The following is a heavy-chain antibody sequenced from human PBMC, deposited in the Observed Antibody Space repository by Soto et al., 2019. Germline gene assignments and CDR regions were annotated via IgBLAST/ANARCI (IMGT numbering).Heavy chain of an antibody. J-gene: IGHJ3*01. D-gene: IGHD2-2*01. CDR1: GASISSFF. CDR3: VSSRSAIYGDAFDV. Sequence: VQLQESGPGLVKPSGTLSLTCSVSGASISSFFRSWIRQPPGKGLEWIGHIYDDGSTSYNPSLKSRVFILLDTSKNEFSLNLSSVTAADTAMYYCVSSRSAIYGDAFDVWGQGTMVTVSS. V-gene: IGHV4-59*03. CDR2: IYDDGST.